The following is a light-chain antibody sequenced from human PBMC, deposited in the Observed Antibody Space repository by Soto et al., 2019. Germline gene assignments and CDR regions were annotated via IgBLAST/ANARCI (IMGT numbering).Light chain of an antibody. Sequence: DIQMTQSPSTLSASVGDRVTITCRASQSISTWLAWYQQKPGKVPKLLIYDASTLGSGVPSRFRGSGSGTEFTLTISSLQPGDFATYSCQQYNGLWTFGQGTKVEIK. CDR3: QQYNGLWT. J-gene: IGKJ1*01. V-gene: IGKV1-5*01. CDR2: DAS. CDR1: QSISTW.